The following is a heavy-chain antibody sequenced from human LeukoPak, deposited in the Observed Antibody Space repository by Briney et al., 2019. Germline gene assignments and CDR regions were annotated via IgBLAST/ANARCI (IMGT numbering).Heavy chain of an antibody. Sequence: GGSLRLSCAASGFTFSNAWMSWVRQAPGKGLEWVGRIKSKTDGGTTDYAAPVKGRFTISRDDSKNTLYLQMNSLKTEDTAVYYCTTDPSHDYGDSWGYWGQGTLVTVSS. CDR1: GFTFSNAW. V-gene: IGHV3-15*01. CDR2: IKSKTDGGTT. CDR3: TTDPSHDYGDSWGY. J-gene: IGHJ4*02. D-gene: IGHD4-17*01.